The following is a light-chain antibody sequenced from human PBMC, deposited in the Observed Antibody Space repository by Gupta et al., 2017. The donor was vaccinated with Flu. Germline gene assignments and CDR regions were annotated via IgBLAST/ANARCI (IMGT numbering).Light chain of an antibody. V-gene: IGKV4-1*01. CDR1: QTILYSSTNKNF. J-gene: IGKJ4*01. CDR2: WAS. CDR3: QQDYGTNT. Sequence: DIVMTQSPDSLAVSLGERATFNCKSSQTILYSSTNKNFLGWYQQKPGQPPRLLIYWASTREYGVPDRFSDRGSETDFTLTSSRRQAEDVAVYYWQQDYGTNTFGRGTKVEIK.